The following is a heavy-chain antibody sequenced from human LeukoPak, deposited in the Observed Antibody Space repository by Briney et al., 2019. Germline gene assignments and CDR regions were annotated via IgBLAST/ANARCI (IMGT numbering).Heavy chain of an antibody. CDR3: ARVRYYDILTGYYYYYMDV. Sequence: SETLSLTCAVYGGSFSGYYWSWIRQPPGKGLEWIGEINHSGSTNYNPSLKSRVTISVDTSKNQFSLKLSSVTAADTAVYYCARVRYYDILTGYYYYYMDVWGKGTTVTVSS. CDR1: GGSFSGYY. CDR2: INHSGST. D-gene: IGHD3-9*01. J-gene: IGHJ6*03. V-gene: IGHV4-34*01.